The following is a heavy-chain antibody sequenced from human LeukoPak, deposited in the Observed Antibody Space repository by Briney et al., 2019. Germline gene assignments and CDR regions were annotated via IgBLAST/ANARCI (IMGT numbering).Heavy chain of an antibody. CDR2: ISSSSSYI. D-gene: IGHD2-2*01. CDR3: ARVPPRYCSSTSCSGSWFDP. V-gene: IGHV3-21*04. CDR1: GFTFSSYS. Sequence: GGSLRLSCAASGFTFSSYSMNWVRQAPGKGLEWVSSISSSSSYIYYADSVKGRFTISRDNAKNSLYLQMNSLRAEDTAVYYCARVPPRYCSSTSCSGSWFDPWGQGTLVTVSS. J-gene: IGHJ5*02.